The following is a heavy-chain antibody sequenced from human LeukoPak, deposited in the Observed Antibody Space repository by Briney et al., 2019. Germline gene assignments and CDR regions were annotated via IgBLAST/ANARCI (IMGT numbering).Heavy chain of an antibody. D-gene: IGHD1-26*01. CDR3: AKAEVGATFGGLDY. CDR1: GFTFSSCA. CDR2: ISYDGSNK. Sequence: PGRSLRLSCAASGFTFSSCAMHWVRQAPGKGLEWVATISYDGSNKYYADSVKGRFTISRDNSKNTLYLQMNSLRAEDTAVYYCAKAEVGATFGGLDYWGQGTLVTVSS. J-gene: IGHJ4*02. V-gene: IGHV3-30-3*01.